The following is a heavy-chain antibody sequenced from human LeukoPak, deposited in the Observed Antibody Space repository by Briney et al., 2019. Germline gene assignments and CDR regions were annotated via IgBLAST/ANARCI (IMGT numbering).Heavy chain of an antibody. CDR3: AKDPTVTTKSVYYFDY. CDR1: GFTFSSYA. Sequence: PGGSLRLSCAASGFTFSSYAMHWVRQAPGKGLEWVAVISYDGSNKYYADSVKGRFTISRDNSKNTLYLQMNSLRAEDTAVYYCAKDPTVTTKSVYYFDYWGQGTLVTVSS. V-gene: IGHV3-30-3*01. J-gene: IGHJ4*02. CDR2: ISYDGSNK. D-gene: IGHD4-17*01.